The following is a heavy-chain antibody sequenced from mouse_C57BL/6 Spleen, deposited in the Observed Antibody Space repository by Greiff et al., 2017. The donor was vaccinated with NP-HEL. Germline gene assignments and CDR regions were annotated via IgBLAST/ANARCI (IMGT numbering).Heavy chain of an antibody. V-gene: IGHV6-3*01. CDR1: GFTFSNYW. J-gene: IGHJ3*01. D-gene: IGHD2-3*01. CDR3: TEEGGRADGYYTWFAY. Sequence: EVKLEESGGGLVQPGGSMKLSCVASGFTFSNYWMNWVRQSPEKGLEWVAQIRLKSDNYATHYAESVKGRFTIARDDSKSSVYLQMNNLRAEDTGIYYCTEEGGRADGYYTWFAYWGQGTLVTVSA. CDR2: IRLKSDNYAT.